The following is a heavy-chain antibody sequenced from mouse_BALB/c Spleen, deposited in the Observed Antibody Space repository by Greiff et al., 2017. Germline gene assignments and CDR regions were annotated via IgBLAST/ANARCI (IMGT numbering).Heavy chain of an antibody. J-gene: IGHJ2*01. V-gene: IGHV2-4-1*01. D-gene: IGHD4-1*01. CDR1: GFSLTSYG. Sequence: VQLQQSGPGLVQPSQSLSITCTVSGFSLTSYGVHWVRQSPGKGLEWLGGIWSGGSKDYNAAFISRLSISKDNSKSQVFFKMNSLQADDTAIYYCARNWDYFDYWGQGTTLTVAS. CDR2: IWSGGSK. CDR3: ARNWDYFDY.